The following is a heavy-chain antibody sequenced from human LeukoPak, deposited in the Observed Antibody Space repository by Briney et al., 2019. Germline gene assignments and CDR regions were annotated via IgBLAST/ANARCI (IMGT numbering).Heavy chain of an antibody. V-gene: IGHV1-18*01. Sequence: GASVKVSCKASGYTFTSYGIGWVRQAPGQGLEWMGWISAYDGNTDYAQNLQGRVTMTTDTSTSKAYMELRSLRSDDTAVYYCARDRLDIVTTIIFDYRGQGTQVTVSS. D-gene: IGHD5-12*01. CDR2: ISAYDGNT. CDR3: ARDRLDIVTTIIFDY. CDR1: GYTFTSYG. J-gene: IGHJ4*02.